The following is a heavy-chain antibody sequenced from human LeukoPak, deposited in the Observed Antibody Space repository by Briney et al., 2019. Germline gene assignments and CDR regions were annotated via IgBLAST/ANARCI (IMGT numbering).Heavy chain of an antibody. V-gene: IGHV1-18*01. D-gene: IGHD3-10*01. J-gene: IGHJ6*03. CDR2: ISAYNGNT. CDR3: ARASMVRGVMSPSYSYSMDV. CDR1: GYTFTSYG. Sequence: ASVKASCKASGYTFTSYGISWVRQAPGQGLEWMGWISAYNGNTNYAQKLQGRVTMTTDTSTSTAYIELRSLRSDDTAVYYCARASMVRGVMSPSYSYSMDVWGKGTTVTVSS.